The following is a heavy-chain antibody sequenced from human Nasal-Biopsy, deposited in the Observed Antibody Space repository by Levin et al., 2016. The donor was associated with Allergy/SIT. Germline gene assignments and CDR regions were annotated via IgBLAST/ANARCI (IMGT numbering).Heavy chain of an antibody. CDR1: GDSISSGGNS. J-gene: IGHJ6*02. Sequence: LSLTCTVSGDSISSGGNSWSWIRQPPGKGLEWIGYIYHSGSTYYNPSLKSRVTILVDTSKNQFSLRLTSVTAADTAVYYCAREITMVRGVTRGMDVWGRGTTVTVSS. CDR2: IYHSGST. V-gene: IGHV4-30-2*01. D-gene: IGHD3-10*01. CDR3: AREITMVRGVTRGMDV.